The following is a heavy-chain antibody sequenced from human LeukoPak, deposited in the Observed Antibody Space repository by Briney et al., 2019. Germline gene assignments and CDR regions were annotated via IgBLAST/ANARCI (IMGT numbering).Heavy chain of an antibody. V-gene: IGHV3-21*01. CDR3: ARAFIAAAGTGILFDY. CDR1: GFTFSSYN. J-gene: IGHJ4*02. D-gene: IGHD6-13*01. CDR2: ISSRSTYI. Sequence: GGSLRLSCAASGFTFSSYNMNWVRQAPGKGLEWVSSISSRSTYIYYADSVKGRFTISRDDAKNSLFLQMNSLRAEDTAVYYCARAFIAAAGTGILFDYWGQGTLVTVSS.